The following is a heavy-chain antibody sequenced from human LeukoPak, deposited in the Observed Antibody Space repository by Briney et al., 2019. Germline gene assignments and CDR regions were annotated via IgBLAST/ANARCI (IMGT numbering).Heavy chain of an antibody. CDR1: GFTVSSNY. CDR3: AREDYGDYGFFDS. CDR2: IYSGGST. D-gene: IGHD4-17*01. Sequence: GGSLRLSCAASGFTVSSNYMSWVRQAPGKGLEWVSVIYSGGSTYYADSVKGRFTISRDNSKNTLYLQMNSLRAEDTAVYYCAREDYGDYGFFDSWGQGTLVTVSS. J-gene: IGHJ4*02. V-gene: IGHV3-53*01.